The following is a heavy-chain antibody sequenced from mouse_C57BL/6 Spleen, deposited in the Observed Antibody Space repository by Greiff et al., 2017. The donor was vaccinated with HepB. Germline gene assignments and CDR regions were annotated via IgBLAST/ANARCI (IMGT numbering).Heavy chain of an antibody. V-gene: IGHV10-1*01. CDR3: VRGYSNYFFYAMDY. D-gene: IGHD2-5*01. CDR2: IRSKSNNYAT. Sequence: EVMLVESGGGLVQPKGSLKLSCAASGFSFNTYAMNWVRQAPGKGLEWVARIRSKSNNYATYYADSVKDRFTISRDDSESMLYLQMNNLKTEDTAMYYCVRGYSNYFFYAMDYWGQGTSVTVSS. J-gene: IGHJ4*01. CDR1: GFSFNTYA.